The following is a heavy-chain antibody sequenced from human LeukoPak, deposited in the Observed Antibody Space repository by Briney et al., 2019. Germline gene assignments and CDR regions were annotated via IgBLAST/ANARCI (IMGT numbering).Heavy chain of an antibody. CDR2: ISGSGGST. CDR3: AKDRGPHPSEAYDFWSGYHGPFAY. CDR1: GFTFSSYA. D-gene: IGHD3-3*01. J-gene: IGHJ4*02. Sequence: PGGSLRLSCAASGFTFSSYAMSWVRQAPGKGLEWVSAISGSGGSTYYADSVKGRFTISRDNSKNTLYLQMNSLRAEDTAVYYCAKDRGPHPSEAYDFWSGYHGPFAYWGQGTLVTVSS. V-gene: IGHV3-23*01.